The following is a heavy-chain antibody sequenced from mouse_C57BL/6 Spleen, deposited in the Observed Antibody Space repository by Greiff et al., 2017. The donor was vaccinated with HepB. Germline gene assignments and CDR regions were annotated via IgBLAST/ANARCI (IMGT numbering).Heavy chain of an antibody. V-gene: IGHV3-6*01. Sequence: EVQLQQSGPGLVKPSQSLSLTCSVTGYSITSGYYWNWIRQFPGNKLEGMGYISNDGSNNYNPSLKKRISITRDTSKNQFFLKLNSVTTEDTATYYCAREVGEDYFDYWGQGTTLTVSS. CDR3: AREVGEDYFDY. CDR1: GYSITSGYY. D-gene: IGHD1-1*02. J-gene: IGHJ2*01. CDR2: ISNDGSN.